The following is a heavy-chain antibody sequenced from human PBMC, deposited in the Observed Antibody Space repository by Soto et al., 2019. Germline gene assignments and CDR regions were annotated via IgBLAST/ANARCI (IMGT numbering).Heavy chain of an antibody. Sequence: LRLSCAASGFTFRSYGMHWVRQAPGKGLEWVAVMSSDGSNRYYADSVKVRFTISRDNSKNTLYLQMNSLRTEDTAMYYCAKGSSSVYYYYYGMDVWGQGTTVTVSS. CDR1: GFTFRSYG. CDR2: MSSDGSNR. CDR3: AKGSSSVYYYYYGMDV. J-gene: IGHJ6*02. D-gene: IGHD6-6*01. V-gene: IGHV3-30*18.